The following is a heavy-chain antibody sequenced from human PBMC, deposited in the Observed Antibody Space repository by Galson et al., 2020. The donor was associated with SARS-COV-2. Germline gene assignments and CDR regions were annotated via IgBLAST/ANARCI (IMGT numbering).Heavy chain of an antibody. Sequence: ASVKVSCQTSGYNFNKDGITWVRQAPGQGLEWMGWIASSSGDTYYAENFQGRVTLTIDPVTTTAHMELRTLRVDDTAVYYCARVPQMEAVKTYFDAWGQGTLVTVSS. CDR3: ARVPQMEAVKTYFDA. D-gene: IGHD6-19*01. CDR1: GYNFNKDG. J-gene: IGHJ5*02. CDR2: IASSSGDT. V-gene: IGHV1-18*01.